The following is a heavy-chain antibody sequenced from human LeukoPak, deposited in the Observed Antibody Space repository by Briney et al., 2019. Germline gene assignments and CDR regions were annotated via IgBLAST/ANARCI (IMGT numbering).Heavy chain of an antibody. D-gene: IGHD2-2*01. V-gene: IGHV3-23*01. CDR2: VSASGSTS. J-gene: IGHJ4*02. CDR1: GFTFSNYA. Sequence: GGSLRLSCVASGFTFSNYAMSWVRQAPGKGLEWVSTVSASGSTSYYAESVKGRFTISRDNSRDTLYLQMNILKAQDTAVYYCAKSRGIYCRSSTCSFDYWGQGILVTVSS. CDR3: AKSRGIYCRSSTCSFDY.